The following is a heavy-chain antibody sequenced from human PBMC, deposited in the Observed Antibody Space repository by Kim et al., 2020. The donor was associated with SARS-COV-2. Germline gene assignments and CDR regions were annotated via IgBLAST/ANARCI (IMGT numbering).Heavy chain of an antibody. Sequence: ASVKVSCKASGYTFTSYGISWVRQAPGQGLERMGWISAYNGNTNYAQKLQGRVTMTTDTSTSTAYMELRSLRSDDTAVYYCAMGYYDSSGYYWSWFDAFDICGQGTMVTVSS. CDR1: GYTFTSYG. J-gene: IGHJ3*02. D-gene: IGHD3-22*01. V-gene: IGHV1-18*01. CDR2: ISAYNGNT. CDR3: AMGYYDSSGYYWSWFDAFDI.